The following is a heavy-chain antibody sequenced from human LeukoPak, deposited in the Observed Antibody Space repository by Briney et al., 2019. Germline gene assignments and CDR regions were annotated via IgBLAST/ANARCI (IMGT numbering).Heavy chain of an antibody. CDR2: ISSSSSYI. V-gene: IGHV3-21*01. CDR3: ARIEGRGGYNIDY. J-gene: IGHJ4*02. CDR1: GFTFSSYS. D-gene: IGHD5-24*01. Sequence: GGSLRLSCAASGFTFSSYSMNWVRQAPGKGLEWVSSISSSSSYIYYADSVKGRFTISRDNAKNSLYLQMNSLRAEDTAVYYCARIEGRGGYNIDYWGQGTLVTVSS.